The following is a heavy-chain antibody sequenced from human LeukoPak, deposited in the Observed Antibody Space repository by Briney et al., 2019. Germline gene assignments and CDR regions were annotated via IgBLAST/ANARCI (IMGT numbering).Heavy chain of an antibody. Sequence: GRSLRLSCAASGFTFGSYAMHWVRQAPGKGLEWVAVISYDGSNKYYADSVKGRFTISRDNSKNTLYLQMNSLRAEDTAVYYCARDPISYSSSAHFDYWGQGTLVTVSS. CDR3: ARDPISYSSSAHFDY. CDR2: ISYDGSNK. J-gene: IGHJ4*02. CDR1: GFTFGSYA. D-gene: IGHD6-6*01. V-gene: IGHV3-30*01.